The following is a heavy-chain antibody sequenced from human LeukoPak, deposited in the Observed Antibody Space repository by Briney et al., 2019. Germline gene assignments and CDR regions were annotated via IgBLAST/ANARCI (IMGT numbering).Heavy chain of an antibody. Sequence: SETLSLTCAVYGGSFSGYYWSWIRQPPGKGLEWIGEINHSGSTNYNPSLKSRVTISVDTSKNQFSLKLSSVTAADTAVYYCANLAVAGSQWGQGTLVTVSS. CDR1: GGSFSGYY. CDR3: ANLAVAGSQ. CDR2: INHSGST. V-gene: IGHV4-34*01. J-gene: IGHJ4*02. D-gene: IGHD6-19*01.